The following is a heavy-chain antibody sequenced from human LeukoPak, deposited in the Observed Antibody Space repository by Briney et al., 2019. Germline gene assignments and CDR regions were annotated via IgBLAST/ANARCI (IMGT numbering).Heavy chain of an antibody. V-gene: IGHV3-20*04. D-gene: IGHD2-2*01. CDR2: ITWNDDKT. CDR3: ARDPFCSSTAGCYFEDWFDP. Sequence: PGGSLRLSCAASGFTFDDYDMSWVRQVPGKGLEWVSGITWNDDKTGYADSVKGRFAISRDNTRNSLYLQMSSLRAEDTALYYCARDPFCSSTAGCYFEDWFDPWGPGTLVIVSS. CDR1: GFTFDDYD. J-gene: IGHJ5*02.